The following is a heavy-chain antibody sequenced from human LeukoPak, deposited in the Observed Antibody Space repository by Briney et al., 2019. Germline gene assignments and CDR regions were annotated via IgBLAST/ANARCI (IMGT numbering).Heavy chain of an antibody. CDR1: GYSFPNYW. J-gene: IGHJ4*02. Sequence: GESLKISCKGSGYSFPNYWIAWVRQMPGKGLEWMGIIYPGDSETRYSPSFQGQVTISADKSISTAYLQWSSLKASDTAMYYCARLDTAMVHFDYWGQGTLVTVSS. CDR2: IYPGDSET. CDR3: ARLDTAMVHFDY. D-gene: IGHD5-18*01. V-gene: IGHV5-51*01.